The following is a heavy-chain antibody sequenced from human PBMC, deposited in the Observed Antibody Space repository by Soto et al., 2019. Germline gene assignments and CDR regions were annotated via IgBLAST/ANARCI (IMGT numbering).Heavy chain of an antibody. V-gene: IGHV1-8*01. Sequence: GASVKVSCKASGYTFTSYDINWVRQATGQGLEWMGWMNPNSGNTGYAQKFQGRVTMTRNTSISTAYMELSSLRSEDTAVYDCATFRLGCCISTSCYEGYYYGMDVWG. CDR1: GYTFTSYD. CDR3: ATFRLGCCISTSCYEGYYYGMDV. J-gene: IGHJ6*02. D-gene: IGHD2-2*01. CDR2: MNPNSGNT.